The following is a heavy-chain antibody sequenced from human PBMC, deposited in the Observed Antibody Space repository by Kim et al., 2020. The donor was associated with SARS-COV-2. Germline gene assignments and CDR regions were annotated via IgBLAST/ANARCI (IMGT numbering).Heavy chain of an antibody. CDR2: SGRT. CDR3: ARDLELGY. D-gene: IGHD3-3*02. V-gene: IGHV4-59*01. Sequence: SGRTSYNPALKNRVIISVDTSKNQFALKLSSVTAADTAVYYCARDLELGYWGQGTLVTVSS. J-gene: IGHJ4*02.